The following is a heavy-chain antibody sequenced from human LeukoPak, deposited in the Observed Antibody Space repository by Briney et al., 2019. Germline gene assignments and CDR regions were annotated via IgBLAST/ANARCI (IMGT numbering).Heavy chain of an antibody. D-gene: IGHD3-10*01. Sequence: GASVKVSCKASGYTFTSYGISWVRQAPGQGLEWMGWISAYNGNTNYAQKLQGRVTMTTDTSTSTAYMELRSLRSDDTAVYYCARDQGLLWFGESDYWGQGTLVTVSS. CDR1: GYTFTSYG. CDR2: ISAYNGNT. J-gene: IGHJ4*02. V-gene: IGHV1-18*01. CDR3: ARDQGLLWFGESDY.